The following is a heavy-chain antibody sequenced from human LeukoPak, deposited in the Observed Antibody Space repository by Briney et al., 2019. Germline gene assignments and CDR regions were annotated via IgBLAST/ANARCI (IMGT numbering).Heavy chain of an antibody. Sequence: GGSLRLSCAASGFTFSSYGMHWVRQAPGKGLEWVAVIWYDGSNKYYADSVKGRFTTSRDNSKNTLYLQMNSLRAEDTAVYYCARDQGYGSDFDYWGPGTLVTVSS. V-gene: IGHV3-33*01. D-gene: IGHD3-10*01. CDR2: IWYDGSNK. CDR1: GFTFSSYG. CDR3: ARDQGYGSDFDY. J-gene: IGHJ4*02.